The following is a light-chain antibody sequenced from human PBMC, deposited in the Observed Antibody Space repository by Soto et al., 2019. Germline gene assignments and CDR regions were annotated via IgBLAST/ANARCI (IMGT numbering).Light chain of an antibody. J-gene: IGKJ4*01. V-gene: IGKV3-20*01. CDR1: QSVSSSY. CDR2: GSS. Sequence: IVLTQSPGTLSLSPGERATLSCRASQSVSSSYLAWYQQKPGQAPRLLIYGSSSSATGIPDKFSGSGSGTDFTLTNSRLEPEDFAVYYCQQCGTSPLTFGGGTKVEIK. CDR3: QQCGTSPLT.